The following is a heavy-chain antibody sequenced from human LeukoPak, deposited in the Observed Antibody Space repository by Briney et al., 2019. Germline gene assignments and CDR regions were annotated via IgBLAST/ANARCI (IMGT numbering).Heavy chain of an antibody. V-gene: IGHV3-9*01. J-gene: IGHJ4*02. Sequence: GGSLRLSCAASGFTFYDYAMHWLRQAPGKGLVWVSGISWNSSSIGYADSVKGRFTISRDNAKNSLYLQMNSLRAEDTALYYCAKGSSSGPWDYWGQGTLVTVSS. CDR2: ISWNSSSI. CDR1: GFTFYDYA. CDR3: AKGSSSGPWDY. D-gene: IGHD6-19*01.